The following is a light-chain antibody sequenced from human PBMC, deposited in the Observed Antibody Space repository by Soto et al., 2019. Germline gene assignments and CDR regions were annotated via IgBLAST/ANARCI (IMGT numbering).Light chain of an antibody. CDR1: SSNIGSTYD. J-gene: IGLJ1*01. CDR2: GNT. V-gene: IGLV1-40*01. CDR3: HSYADSRSVHYV. Sequence: QSVLTQPPSVSGAPGQRVTISCTGSSSNIGSTYDVQWYQQLPGTAPKLLIHGNTDRPSAVPDQFSGSKSGTSASLAITGLQADDEADYYCHSYADSRSVHYVFGTGTKLTVL.